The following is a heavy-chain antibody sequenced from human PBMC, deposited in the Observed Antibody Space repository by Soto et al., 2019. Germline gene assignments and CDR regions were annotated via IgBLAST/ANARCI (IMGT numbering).Heavy chain of an antibody. V-gene: IGHV4-31*03. Sequence: TLSLTGTVSGHSLSSGGYYWSWIRQHPGKGLEWVGYIYFTGTTLYNPSLKSRLAISVDTSKNQFSLKLTSVTAADTAVYYCARDWGSSGWPNWGQGVLVTVSS. CDR3: ARDWGSSGWPN. CDR2: IYFTGTT. CDR1: GHSLSSGGYY. J-gene: IGHJ4*02. D-gene: IGHD6-19*01.